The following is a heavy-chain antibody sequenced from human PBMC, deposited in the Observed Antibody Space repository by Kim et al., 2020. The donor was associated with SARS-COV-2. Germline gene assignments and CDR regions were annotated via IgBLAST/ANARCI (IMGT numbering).Heavy chain of an antibody. V-gene: IGHV3-64D*09. D-gene: IGHD2-15*01. CDR3: VRDQVGSGDL. J-gene: IGHJ5*02. CDR1: GFTFSSYA. Sequence: GGSLRLSCSASGFTFSSYAMHWVRQAPGKGLEYVSSITSNGGSTYYADSVKGRFTTSRDNSKNTVYLQMSSLRVEDTAVYYCVRDQVGSGDLWGQGTLVIVSS. CDR2: ITSNGGST.